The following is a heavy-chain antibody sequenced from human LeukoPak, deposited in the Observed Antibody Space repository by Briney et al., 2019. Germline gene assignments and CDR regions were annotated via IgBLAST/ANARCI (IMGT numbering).Heavy chain of an antibody. J-gene: IGHJ4*02. CDR1: GFTFSSYG. D-gene: IGHD1-26*01. CDR2: IRYDGSNK. V-gene: IGHV3-30*02. CDR3: AKAYSGSYPTDY. Sequence: PGGSLRLSCAASGFTFSSYGMHWVRQAPGKGLEWVAFIRYDGSNKYYADSVKGRFTISRDKSKNTLYLQMNSLRAEDTAVYYCAKAYSGSYPTDYWGQGTLVTVSS.